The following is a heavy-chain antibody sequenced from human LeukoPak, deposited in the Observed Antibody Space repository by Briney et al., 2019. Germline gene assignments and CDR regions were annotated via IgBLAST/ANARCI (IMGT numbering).Heavy chain of an antibody. V-gene: IGHV4-31*03. D-gene: IGHD6-13*01. CDR2: IYYSGST. CDR1: GGSISSGGYY. CDR3: ARATGGAAAADFDP. J-gene: IGHJ5*02. Sequence: TQSLTCTVSGGSISSGGYYWSWIRQHPGKGLEWIGFIYYSGSTYYNPSLKSRVTISIDTSKNQFSLKLSSVTAADTAVYYCARATGGAAAADFDPWGQGTLVTLSS.